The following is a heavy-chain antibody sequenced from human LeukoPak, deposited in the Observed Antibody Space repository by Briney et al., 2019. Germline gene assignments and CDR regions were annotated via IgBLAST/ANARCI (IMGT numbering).Heavy chain of an antibody. CDR1: GGSFSGYY. CDR2: INHSGST. J-gene: IGHJ2*01. D-gene: IGHD3-16*01. CDR3: AAYYWYFDL. Sequence: SETLSPTCAVYGGSFSGYYWSWIRQPPGKGLEWIGEINHSGSTNYNPSLKSRVTISVDTSKNQFSLKLSSVTAADTAVYYCAAYYWYFDLWSRGTLVTVSS. V-gene: IGHV4-34*01.